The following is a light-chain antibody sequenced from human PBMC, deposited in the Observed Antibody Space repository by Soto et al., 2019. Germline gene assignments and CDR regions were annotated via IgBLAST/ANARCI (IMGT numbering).Light chain of an antibody. CDR1: SSNIGAGYD. Sequence: QSVLTQPPSVSGAPGQRVTISCTGSSSNIGAGYDVHWYQQLPGPAPKLLIYGNSNRPSGVPDRVSGSKSGTSASLAITGLQAEDEADNYCQSYDSSLSGSGVFGGGTKLTVL. CDR3: QSYDSSLSGSGV. CDR2: GNS. J-gene: IGLJ3*02. V-gene: IGLV1-40*01.